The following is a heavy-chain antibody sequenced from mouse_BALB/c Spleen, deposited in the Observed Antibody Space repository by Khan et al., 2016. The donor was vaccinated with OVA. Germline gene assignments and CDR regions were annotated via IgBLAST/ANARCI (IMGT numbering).Heavy chain of an antibody. D-gene: IGHD2-3*01. CDR2: ISYSGST. CDR3: ARDGSRYNYAMDY. CDR1: GYSITSDYA. J-gene: IGHJ4*01. Sequence: EVKLQESGPGLVKPSQSLSLTCTVTGYSITSDYAWNWIRQFPGNKLEWMGYISYSGSTNYNPSLKSRISITRDTSKNQFFLQVNSVTTEDTATYYCARDGSRYNYAMDYWGQGTSVTVSS. V-gene: IGHV3-2*02.